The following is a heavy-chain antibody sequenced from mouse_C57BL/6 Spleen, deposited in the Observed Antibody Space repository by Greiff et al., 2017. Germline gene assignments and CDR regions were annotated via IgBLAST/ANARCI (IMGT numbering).Heavy chain of an antibody. V-gene: IGHV1-54*01. Sequence: QVQLQQSGAELVRPGTSVKVSCKASGYAFTNYLIEWVKQRPGQGLEWIGVINPGSGGTNYNEKFKGKATLTADKSSSTAYMQLSSLTSEDSAVYFCARVYYYGSSCWGQGTSVTVSS. CDR2: INPGSGGT. D-gene: IGHD1-1*01. CDR1: GYAFTNYL. J-gene: IGHJ4*01. CDR3: ARVYYYGSSC.